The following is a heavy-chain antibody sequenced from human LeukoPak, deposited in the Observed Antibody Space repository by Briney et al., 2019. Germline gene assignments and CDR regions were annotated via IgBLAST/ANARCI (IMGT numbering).Heavy chain of an antibody. CDR3: ARVIDYYDSSGYSYYFDY. CDR2: IYTSGST. V-gene: IGHV4-4*07. CDR1: GGSISSYY. D-gene: IGHD3-22*01. J-gene: IGHJ4*02. Sequence: PSETLSLTCTVSGGSISSYYWSWIRQPAGKGLEWIGRIYTSGSTNYSPSLKSRVTMSVDTSKNQFSLKLSPVTAADTAVYYCARVIDYYDSSGYSYYFDYWGQGTLVTVSS.